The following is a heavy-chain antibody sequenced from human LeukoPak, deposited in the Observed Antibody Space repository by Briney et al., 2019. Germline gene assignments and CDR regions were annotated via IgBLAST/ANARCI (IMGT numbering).Heavy chain of an antibody. CDR3: ARDRPYNSSWYSNFDY. CDR2: ISAYNGNT. CDR1: GYTFTSYG. Sequence: ASVKVSCKASGYTFTSYGISWVRQAPGQGLEWMGWISAYNGNTNYAQKLQGRVTMTTDTSTSTAYMELRSLRSDDTAVYYCARDRPYNSSWYSNFDYWGQGTLVTVSS. J-gene: IGHJ4*02. V-gene: IGHV1-18*01. D-gene: IGHD6-13*01.